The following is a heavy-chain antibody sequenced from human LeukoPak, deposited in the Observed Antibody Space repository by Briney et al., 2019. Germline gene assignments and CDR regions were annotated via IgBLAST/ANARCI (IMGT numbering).Heavy chain of an antibody. CDR2: ISGSGGST. V-gene: IGHV3-23*01. CDR1: GFTISSYA. D-gene: IGHD1-26*01. J-gene: IGHJ4*02. CDR3: ANFYSWSDNFDY. Sequence: PGGSLRLSCAGSGFTISSYAMSWVRQAPGKGLEWVSAISGSGGSTYYADSVKGRFTISRDNSKNTLYLQMNSLRAEDTAVYYCANFYSWSDNFDYWGQGTLVTVSS.